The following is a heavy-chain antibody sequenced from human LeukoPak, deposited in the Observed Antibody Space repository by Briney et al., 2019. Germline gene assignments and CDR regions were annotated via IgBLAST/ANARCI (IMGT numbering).Heavy chain of an antibody. D-gene: IGHD1-1*01. Sequence: SETLSLTCAVYGGSFSDYDWSWIRQPPGKGLEWIGEISHSGTTNCDPSLKSRISMSIDTSRSQFSLNLRSVTAADTAVYYCARYVPVRTGTTRASFDYWGLGTLVTVPS. CDR1: GGSFSDYD. CDR3: ARYVPVRTGTTRASFDY. V-gene: IGHV4-34*10. J-gene: IGHJ4*02. CDR2: ISHSGTT.